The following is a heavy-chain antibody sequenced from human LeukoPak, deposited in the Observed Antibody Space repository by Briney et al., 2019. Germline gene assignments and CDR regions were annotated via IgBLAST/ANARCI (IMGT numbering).Heavy chain of an antibody. J-gene: IGHJ4*02. Sequence: GESLKISCKGSGYSFTNYWIGWVRQMPGKGLEWMGIIYPGDSDNRYSPSFQGQVTISADKSISTAYLQWSSLKASDTAMYYCARHLGYCSSTSGTPFDYWGQGTLVTVSS. CDR3: ARHLGYCSSTSGTPFDY. V-gene: IGHV5-51*01. CDR2: IYPGDSDN. D-gene: IGHD2-2*01. CDR1: GYSFTNYW.